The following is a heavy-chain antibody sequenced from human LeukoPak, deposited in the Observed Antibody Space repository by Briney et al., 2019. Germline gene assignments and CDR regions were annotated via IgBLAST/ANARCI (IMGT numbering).Heavy chain of an antibody. D-gene: IGHD2-21*02. CDR1: GFTFSSYG. V-gene: IGHV3-30*18. J-gene: IGHJ4*02. CDR2: ISYDGSNK. Sequence: GGSLRLSCAASGFTFSSYGMHWVRQAPGKGLEWVAVISYDGSNKYYADSVKGRFTISRDNSKNTLYPQMNSLRAEDTAVYYCAKDLSMYCGGDCYLLDYWGQGTLVTVSS. CDR3: AKDLSMYCGGDCYLLDY.